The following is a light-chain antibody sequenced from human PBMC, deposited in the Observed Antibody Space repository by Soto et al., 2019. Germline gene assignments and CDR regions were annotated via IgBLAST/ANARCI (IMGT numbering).Light chain of an antibody. V-gene: IGLV2-11*01. J-gene: IGLJ1*01. CDR1: SADIGGYDF. CDR2: DVT. Sequence: QSALTQPRSVSGSPGQSVTISCTGTSADIGGYDFVSWYQQGPGKAPKLIIYDVTKRPSGVPDRFSGSKSGNTASLTVSGLQTEDEADYYCNSYVAGSNVFGTGTKVTVL. CDR3: NSYVAGSNV.